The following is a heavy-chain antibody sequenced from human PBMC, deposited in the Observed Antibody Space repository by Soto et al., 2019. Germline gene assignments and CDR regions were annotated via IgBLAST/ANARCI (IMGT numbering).Heavy chain of an antibody. CDR3: TRRRDYGDSPVD. J-gene: IGHJ4*02. V-gene: IGHV4-39*01. CDR2: IHYSGSS. CDR1: DCSISSGGYY. D-gene: IGHD4-17*01. Sequence: QVQLQESGPGLVKPSATLSLTGTVSDCSISSGGYYWDWIRQPPGKGMAWIGSIHYSGSSYYNASLKSRGTVPLDTSKNQFSMKLSSVTAADTAVYYCTRRRDYGDSPVDWGQGTLGTVST.